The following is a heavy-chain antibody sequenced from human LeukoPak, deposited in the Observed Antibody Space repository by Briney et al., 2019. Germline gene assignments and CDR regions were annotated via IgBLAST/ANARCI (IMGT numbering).Heavy chain of an antibody. V-gene: IGHV3-33*08. CDR1: GFTFSTYD. Sequence: GGSLRLSCAASGFTFSTYDMHWVRQAPGKGLEWVADIWHDGSQRYYADSVMGRFIISRDDSRNTLSLQMNSLRVEDTAVYYCARDLSYGSAADWGQGTLVTVSS. CDR2: IWHDGSQR. D-gene: IGHD2-15*01. J-gene: IGHJ4*02. CDR3: ARDLSYGSAAD.